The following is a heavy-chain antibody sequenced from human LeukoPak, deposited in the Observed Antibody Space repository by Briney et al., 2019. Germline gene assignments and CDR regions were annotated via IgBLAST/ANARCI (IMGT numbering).Heavy chain of an antibody. CDR1: GFTFSSYS. Sequence: GGSLRLSCAASGFTFSSYSMNWVRQAPGKGLEWVSSISSSSSYIYYADSVKGRFTISRDNAKNSLYLQMNSLRAEDTAVYYCARDNPNYYGSGSYYNFDYWGQGTLVTVSS. J-gene: IGHJ4*02. CDR3: ARDNPNYYGSGSYYNFDY. CDR2: ISSSSSYI. V-gene: IGHV3-21*01. D-gene: IGHD3-10*01.